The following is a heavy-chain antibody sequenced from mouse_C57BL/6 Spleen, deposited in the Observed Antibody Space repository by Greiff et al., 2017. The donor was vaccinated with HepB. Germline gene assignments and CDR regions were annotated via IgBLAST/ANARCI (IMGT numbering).Heavy chain of an antibody. CDR1: GFTFSDYY. V-gene: IGHV5-16*01. CDR2: INYDGSST. D-gene: IGHD2-5*01. J-gene: IGHJ2*01. Sequence: DVKLVESEGGLVQPGSSMKLSCTASGFTFSDYYMAWVRQVPEKGLEWVANINYDGSSTYYLDSLKSRFIISRDNAKNILYLQMSSLKSEDTATYYCARYYSNFFDYWGQGTTLTVSS. CDR3: ARYYSNFFDY.